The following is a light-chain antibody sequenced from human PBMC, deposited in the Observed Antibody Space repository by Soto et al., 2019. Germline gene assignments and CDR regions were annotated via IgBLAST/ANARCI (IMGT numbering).Light chain of an antibody. CDR2: GAS. J-gene: IGKJ5*01. Sequence: ERMMPPSPAILSGCPGERAPLYGRVSQSVSSNLAWYQQKPGQAPRLLISGASSRATGIPDRFSGSGSGKDFTLTISRLEHEDFAPYYCQQYGGSPITCGHGPRRELK. V-gene: IGKV3-20*01. CDR3: QQYGGSPIT. CDR1: QSVSSN.